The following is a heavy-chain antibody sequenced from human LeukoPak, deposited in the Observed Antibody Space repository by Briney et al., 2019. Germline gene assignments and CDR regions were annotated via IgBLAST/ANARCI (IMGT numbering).Heavy chain of an antibody. J-gene: IGHJ4*02. CDR3: AKGPITMIVVVITPIDY. Sequence: GGSLRLSCAASGFTFSSYAMSWVRQAPGKGLEWVSAISGSGGNTYYADSVKGRFTISRDNSKNTLYLQMNSLRAEDTAVYYCAKGPITMIVVVITPIDYWGQGTLVTVSS. D-gene: IGHD3-22*01. CDR2: ISGSGGNT. CDR1: GFTFSSYA. V-gene: IGHV3-23*01.